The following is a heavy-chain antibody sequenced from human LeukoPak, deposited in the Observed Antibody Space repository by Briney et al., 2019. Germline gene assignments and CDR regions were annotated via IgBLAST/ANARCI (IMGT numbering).Heavy chain of an antibody. D-gene: IGHD3-9*01. CDR2: IYTSGST. J-gene: IGHJ6*03. V-gene: IGHV4-61*02. CDR1: GGSISSSSYY. Sequence: SETLSLTCTVSGGSISSSSYYWSWIRQPAGKGLEWIGRIYTSGSTNYNPSLKSRVTISVDTSKNQFSLKLSSVTAADTAVYYCAREGQFFNYDILTGPYYMDVWGKGTTVTISS. CDR3: AREGQFFNYDILTGPYYMDV.